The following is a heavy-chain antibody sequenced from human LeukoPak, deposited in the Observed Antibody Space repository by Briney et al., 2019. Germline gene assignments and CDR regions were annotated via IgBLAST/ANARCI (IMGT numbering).Heavy chain of an antibody. J-gene: IGHJ4*02. Sequence: PSETLSLTCTVSGGSISGYHWNWIRQPPGKGLEWIGYIYYSGSTNYNPSLKSRVTISVDTSKNQFSLKLSSVTAADTAVYYCARVPGSGSYYLDYWGQGTLVTVSS. CDR1: GGSISGYH. CDR2: IYYSGST. V-gene: IGHV4-59*08. CDR3: ARVPGSGSYYLDY. D-gene: IGHD3-10*01.